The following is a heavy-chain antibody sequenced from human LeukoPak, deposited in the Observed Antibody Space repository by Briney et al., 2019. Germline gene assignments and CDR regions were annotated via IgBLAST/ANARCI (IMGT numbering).Heavy chain of an antibody. V-gene: IGHV3-7*03. J-gene: IGHJ4*02. CDR1: GFTFSSYW. Sequence: GGSLRLSCAASGFTFSSYWMSWVRQAPGKGLEWGANIKQDGSEKYYVDSVKGRFTISRDNAKNSLYLQMNSLRAEDTAVYYCARPAYGSGSYYLYYFDYWGQGTLVTVSS. D-gene: IGHD3-10*01. CDR2: IKQDGSEK. CDR3: ARPAYGSGSYYLYYFDY.